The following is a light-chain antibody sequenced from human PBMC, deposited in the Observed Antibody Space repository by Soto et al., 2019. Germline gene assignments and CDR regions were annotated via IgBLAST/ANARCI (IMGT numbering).Light chain of an antibody. CDR2: GAS. CDR3: QQYGSSPT. J-gene: IGKJ3*01. CDR1: QSVSSSY. Sequence: EIVLTQSPGTLSLSPGERATLSCRASQSVSSSYLAWYQQKPGQAPRLLIYGASSRATGIPDWFSGSGSGTDFTLTISRLEPEDFAVYYCQQYGSSPTFGPGTKVDIK. V-gene: IGKV3-20*01.